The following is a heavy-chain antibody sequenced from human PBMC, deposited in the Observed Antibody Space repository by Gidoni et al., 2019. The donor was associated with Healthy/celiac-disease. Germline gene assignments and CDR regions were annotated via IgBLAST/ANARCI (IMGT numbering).Heavy chain of an antibody. J-gene: IGHJ3*02. Sequence: QVQLQESGPGLVKPSETLSLTCTVSGGSVSSGSYYWSWIRQPPGKGLEWIGYIYYSGSTNYNPSLKSRVTISVDTSKNQFSLKLSSVTAADTAVYYCARDTFYGRDAFDIWGQGTMVTVSS. V-gene: IGHV4-61*01. CDR1: GGSVSSGSYY. D-gene: IGHD3-16*01. CDR2: IYYSGST. CDR3: ARDTFYGRDAFDI.